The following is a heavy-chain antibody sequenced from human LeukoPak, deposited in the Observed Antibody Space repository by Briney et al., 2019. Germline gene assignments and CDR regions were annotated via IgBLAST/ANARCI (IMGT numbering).Heavy chain of an antibody. J-gene: IGHJ3*02. CDR1: GFTFSDFW. D-gene: IGHD3-16*01. CDR2: IKKDGSEK. V-gene: IGHV3-7*01. CDR3: ASILGLEYYGRGGAFDI. Sequence: GGSLRLSCAASGFTFSDFWMSWVRQAPGKGLEWVANIKKDGSEKYYVDSVEGRFTISRDNAKNSLYLQMSSLRAEDTAVYYCASILGLEYYGRGGAFDIWGQGTMVTVSS.